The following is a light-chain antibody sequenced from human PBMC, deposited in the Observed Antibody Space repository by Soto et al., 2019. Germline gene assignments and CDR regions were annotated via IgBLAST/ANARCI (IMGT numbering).Light chain of an antibody. Sequence: EIVLTQSPGTLSLSPGERATLSCRASQSVSSSYLVLYQQKPGQAPRLLIYGASSRATGIPDRFSGTGSGTDFTLTISRLEPEDFAVYFCQQYGSSPTLTFGGGTKVEIK. CDR2: GAS. J-gene: IGKJ4*01. V-gene: IGKV3-20*01. CDR1: QSVSSSY. CDR3: QQYGSSPTLT.